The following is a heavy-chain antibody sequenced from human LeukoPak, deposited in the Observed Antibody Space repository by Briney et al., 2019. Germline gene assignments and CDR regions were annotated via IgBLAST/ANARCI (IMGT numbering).Heavy chain of an antibody. D-gene: IGHD3-10*01. CDR1: GGSISSGDYY. Sequence: PSETLSLTCTVSGGSISSGDYYWSWLRQPPGKGLEWIGYNYYSGSTYYNPSLKSRVTISVDTSKTQFSLKLSSVTAADAAVYYCARSGYYGSGSYYVDYWGQGTVVTVSS. V-gene: IGHV4-30-4*01. CDR3: ARSGYYGSGSYYVDY. J-gene: IGHJ4*02. CDR2: NYYSGST.